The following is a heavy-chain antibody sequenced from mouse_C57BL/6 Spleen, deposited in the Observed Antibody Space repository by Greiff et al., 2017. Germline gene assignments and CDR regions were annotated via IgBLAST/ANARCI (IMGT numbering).Heavy chain of an antibody. D-gene: IGHD2-4*01. CDR3: ARVGDYADV. Sequence: EVKVVESEGGLVQPGSSMKLSCTASGFTFSDYYMAWVRQVPEKGLEWVANINYDGSSTYYLDSLKSRFIISRDNAKNILYLQMSSLKSEDTATYYCARVGDYADVWGTGTTVTVSS. CDR1: GFTFSDYY. V-gene: IGHV5-16*01. J-gene: IGHJ1*03. CDR2: INYDGSST.